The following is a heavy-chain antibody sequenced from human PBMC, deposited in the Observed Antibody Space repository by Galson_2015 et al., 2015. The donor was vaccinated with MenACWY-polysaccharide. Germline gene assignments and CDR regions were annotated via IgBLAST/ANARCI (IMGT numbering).Heavy chain of an antibody. CDR3: TRAVYYDSSGYRY. CDR1: GFTFGDYA. V-gene: IGHV3-49*04. D-gene: IGHD3-22*01. Sequence: SLRLSCAASGFTFGDYAMSWVRQAPGKGLEWVGFIRSKAYGGTTEYAASVKGRFTISRDDSKSIAYPQMNSLKTEDTAVYYCTRAVYYDSSGYRYWGQGTLVTVSS. CDR2: IRSKAYGGTT. J-gene: IGHJ4*02.